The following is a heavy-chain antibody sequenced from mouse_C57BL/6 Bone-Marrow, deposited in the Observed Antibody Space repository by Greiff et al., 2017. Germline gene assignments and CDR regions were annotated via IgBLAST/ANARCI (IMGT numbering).Heavy chain of an antibody. CDR1: GYAFTNYL. CDR3: ARFYPEPDY. J-gene: IGHJ2*01. V-gene: IGHV1-54*01. D-gene: IGHD2-3*01. CDR2: INPGSGGT. Sequence: VQLQQSGAELVRPGTSVKVSCKASGYAFTNYLIEWVKQRPGQGLEWIGVINPGSGGTNYNEKFKGKATLTADKSSSTAYMQLSSLTSADSAVYFCARFYPEPDYWGQGTTLTVSS.